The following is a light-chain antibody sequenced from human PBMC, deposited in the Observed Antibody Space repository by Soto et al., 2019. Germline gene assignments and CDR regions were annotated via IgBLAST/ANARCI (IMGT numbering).Light chain of an antibody. Sequence: AIQMTQSPSSLSASIGDRVTITCRASQGIRSDLAWYLQKSREAPKVLITAASTLHSGVPSRFSGSGSGTDFTLTISRLQPEDAATYYCLQDFKFPWTFGQGTKVEIK. CDR3: LQDFKFPWT. CDR2: AAS. V-gene: IGKV1-6*01. J-gene: IGKJ1*01. CDR1: QGIRSD.